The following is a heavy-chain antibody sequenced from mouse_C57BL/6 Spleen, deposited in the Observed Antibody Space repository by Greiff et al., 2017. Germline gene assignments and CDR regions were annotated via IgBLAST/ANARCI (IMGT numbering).Heavy chain of an antibody. J-gene: IGHJ2*01. CDR1: GFSLTSYG. CDR3: DRNGPQDYSSSSFDY. CDR2: IWSGGST. D-gene: IGHD1-1*01. V-gene: IGHV2-2*01. Sequence: QVQLQQSGPGLVQPSQSLSITCTVSGFSLTSYGVHWVRQSPGKGLEWLGVIWSGGSTGYNAAFISRRSNSKDNSKSQVFFKMNSLQADDTAIYYYDRNGPQDYSSSSFDYWGQGTTLTVSS.